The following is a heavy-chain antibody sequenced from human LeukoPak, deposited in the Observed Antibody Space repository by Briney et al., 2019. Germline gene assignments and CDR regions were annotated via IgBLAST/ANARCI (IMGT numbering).Heavy chain of an antibody. CDR2: IKQDGSEK. CDR1: GFTFSSYW. D-gene: IGHD6-19*01. CDR3: ASASSSGPYYFDY. V-gene: IGHV3-7*01. Sequence: GGSLRLSCAASGFTFSSYWMSWVRQAPGKGLEWVANIKQDGSEKYYVDSVKGRFTISRDNAKKSLYLQMNSLRAEDTAVYYCASASSSGPYYFDYWGQGTLVTVSS. J-gene: IGHJ4*02.